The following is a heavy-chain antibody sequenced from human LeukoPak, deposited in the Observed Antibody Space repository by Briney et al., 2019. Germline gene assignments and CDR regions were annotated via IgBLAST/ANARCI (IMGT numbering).Heavy chain of an antibody. CDR1: GFSLSTSGVG. Sequence: ESGPTLVKPTQTLTLTCTFSGFSLSTSGVGVGWIRQPPGKALEWLALIYWNDGKRYSPSLKSRLTITKDTSKNQVVLTMTNMDPVDTATYYCAHRPPPRDSSGYYLFDYWGQGTLVTVSS. J-gene: IGHJ4*02. CDR3: AHRPPPRDSSGYYLFDY. V-gene: IGHV2-5*01. CDR2: IYWNDGK. D-gene: IGHD3-22*01.